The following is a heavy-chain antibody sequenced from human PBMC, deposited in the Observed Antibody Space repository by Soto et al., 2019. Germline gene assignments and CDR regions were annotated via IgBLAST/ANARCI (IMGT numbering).Heavy chain of an antibody. D-gene: IGHD4-17*01. CDR2: FIPVFTTA. V-gene: IGHV1-69*01. J-gene: IGHJ3*02. CDR1: GGSFSTYG. CDR3: ARDGVDVSRTTVRHGAFDI. Sequence: QVQLVQSGAEVKKPGSSVKVSCKASGGSFSTYGISWVRQAPGQGLEWMGGFIPVFTTAKYAQKFQGRVSISADESTDTAYMELSSLRSEDTAVYFCARDGVDVSRTTVRHGAFDIWGQGTVVTVSS.